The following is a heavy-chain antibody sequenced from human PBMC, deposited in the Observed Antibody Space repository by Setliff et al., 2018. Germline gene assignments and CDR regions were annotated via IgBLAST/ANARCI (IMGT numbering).Heavy chain of an antibody. V-gene: IGHV4-39*01. J-gene: IGHJ4*02. D-gene: IGHD1-1*01. Sequence: SETLSLTCTVSGFSINSGTHFWGWIRQPPGKGLEWVGRIHYSGTTYSNPSLKSRATMSVDTSKNQFSLRLNSVTASDTAVYYCATTGTYRYFDYWGQGTLVTVSS. CDR2: IHYSGTT. CDR1: GFSINSGTHF. CDR3: ATTGTYRYFDY.